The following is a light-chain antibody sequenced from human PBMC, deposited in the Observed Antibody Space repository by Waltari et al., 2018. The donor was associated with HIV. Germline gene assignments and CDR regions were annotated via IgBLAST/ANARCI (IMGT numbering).Light chain of an antibody. CDR3: DSRDSSGNNLV. V-gene: IGLV3-19*01. J-gene: IGLJ2*01. CDR2: GKN. Sequence: SSELTQDPAVSVALGQTVRITCQGDSLRKYYASWYQQKPGQAPILVIYGKNNRPSGIPDRFPGSSSGNTASLTITGAQAEDEADYYCDSRDSSGNNLVFGGGTKLTVL. CDR1: SLRKYY.